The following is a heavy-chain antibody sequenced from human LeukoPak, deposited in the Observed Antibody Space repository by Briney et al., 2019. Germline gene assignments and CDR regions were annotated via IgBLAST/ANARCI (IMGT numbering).Heavy chain of an antibody. J-gene: IGHJ4*02. CDR1: GYSFTSYW. CDR3: ARRDRYSWYSFDY. V-gene: IGHV5-10-1*01. D-gene: IGHD6-13*01. Sequence: GESLRISCKGSGYSFTSYWINWVRQMPGKGVEWMGRVDPSDSYTNYSPSFQGHVTISVDKSISTAYLQWSSLKASDTAMYYCARRDRYSWYSFDYWGQGTPVTVSS. CDR2: VDPSDSYT.